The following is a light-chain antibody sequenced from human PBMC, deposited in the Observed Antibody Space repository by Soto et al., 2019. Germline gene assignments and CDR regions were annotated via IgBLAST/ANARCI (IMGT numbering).Light chain of an antibody. V-gene: IGKV3-11*01. J-gene: IGKJ2*01. Sequence: EIVLTQSPATLSLSPGERATLSCRASQSVSSHLAWYQQKPGQAPRLLIYDASNRATGIPARFSGSGSGTDFTLTISSLEPEDFAVYYCQQPSTFGQGTKLEIK. CDR2: DAS. CDR1: QSVSSH. CDR3: QQPST.